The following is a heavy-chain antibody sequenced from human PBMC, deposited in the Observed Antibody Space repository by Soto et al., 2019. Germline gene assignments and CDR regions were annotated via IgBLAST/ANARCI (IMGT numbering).Heavy chain of an antibody. CDR3: ARKYSSGWYLFDY. J-gene: IGHJ4*02. D-gene: IGHD6-19*01. Sequence: SETLSLTCAVYGGSFSGYYWSWIRQPPGKGLEWIGEINHSGSTNYNPSLKSRVTISVDTSKNQFSLKLSSVTAADTAVYYCARKYSSGWYLFDYWGQGSLVTVSS. CDR2: INHSGST. V-gene: IGHV4-34*01. CDR1: GGSFSGYY.